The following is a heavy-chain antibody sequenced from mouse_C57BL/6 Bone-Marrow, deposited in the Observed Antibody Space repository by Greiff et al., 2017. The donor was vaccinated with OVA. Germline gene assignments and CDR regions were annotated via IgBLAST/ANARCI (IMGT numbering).Heavy chain of an antibody. Sequence: EVKLMESGGGLVQPKGSLKLSCAASGFSFNTYAMNWVRQAPGKGLEWVARIRSKSNNYATYYADSVKDRFTISRDDSESMLYLQMNNLKTEDTAMYYCVSNSNYDYYAMDYWGQGTSVTVSS. D-gene: IGHD2-5*01. CDR3: VSNSNYDYYAMDY. V-gene: IGHV10-1*01. J-gene: IGHJ4*01. CDR1: GFSFNTYA. CDR2: IRSKSNNYAT.